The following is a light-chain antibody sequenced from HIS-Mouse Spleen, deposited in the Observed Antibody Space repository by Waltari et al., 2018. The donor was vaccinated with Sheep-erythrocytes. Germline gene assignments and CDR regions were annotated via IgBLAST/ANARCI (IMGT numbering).Light chain of an antibody. CDR3: CSYAGSYNHV. Sequence: QSALTQPRSVSGSPGQSVTISCTGTSSDVGGYNYVSWYQQHPGKAPKLLIYDVSKRPAGVPGRFSGSKSGNTASLTISGLQAEDEADYYCCSYAGSYNHVFATGTKLTVL. J-gene: IGLJ1*01. CDR1: SSDVGGYNY. V-gene: IGLV2-11*01. CDR2: DVS.